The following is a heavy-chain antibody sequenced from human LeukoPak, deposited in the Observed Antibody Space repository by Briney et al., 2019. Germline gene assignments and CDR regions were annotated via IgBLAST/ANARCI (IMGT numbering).Heavy chain of an antibody. J-gene: IGHJ4*02. V-gene: IGHV3-23*01. D-gene: IGHD4-23*01. CDR1: GFTFPGYA. CDR2: INSGGSST. CDR3: AKRRLPTVGFSFDS. Sequence: GGSLRLSCAASGFTFPGYAMSWVRQAPGMGLEWVATINSGGSSTYYADSVTGRFTISRDNSNNALYLLLNSLRGDDTAVYFCAKRRLPTVGFSFDSWGQGTPVTVSS.